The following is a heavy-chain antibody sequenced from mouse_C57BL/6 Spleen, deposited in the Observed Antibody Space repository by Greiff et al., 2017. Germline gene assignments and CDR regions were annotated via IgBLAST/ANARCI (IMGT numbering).Heavy chain of an antibody. CDR1: GYTFTSYW. J-gene: IGHJ2*01. CDR3: ARGDDHDGGGYFDY. Sequence: VQLQQPGAELVMPGASVKLSCKASGYTFTSYWMHWVKQRPGQGLEWIGEIDPSDSYTNYNQKFKGKSTLTVDKSSSTAYMQLSSLTSEDSAVYYGARGDDHDGGGYFDYWGQGTTLTVSS. CDR2: IDPSDSYT. V-gene: IGHV1-69*01. D-gene: IGHD2-4*01.